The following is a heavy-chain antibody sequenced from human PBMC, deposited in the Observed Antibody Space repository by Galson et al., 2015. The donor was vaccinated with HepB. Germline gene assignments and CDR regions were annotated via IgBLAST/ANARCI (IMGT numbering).Heavy chain of an antibody. Sequence: SLRLSCAASGFTFSSYSMNWVRQAPGKGLEWVSYISSSSSTIYYADSVKGRFTISRDNAKNSLYLQMNSLRAEDTAVYYCARAAHGFWSGYYGNYYYYYGMDVWGQGTTVTVSS. J-gene: IGHJ6*02. V-gene: IGHV3-48*01. CDR2: ISSSSSTI. D-gene: IGHD3-3*01. CDR1: GFTFSSYS. CDR3: ARAAHGFWSGYYGNYYYYYGMDV.